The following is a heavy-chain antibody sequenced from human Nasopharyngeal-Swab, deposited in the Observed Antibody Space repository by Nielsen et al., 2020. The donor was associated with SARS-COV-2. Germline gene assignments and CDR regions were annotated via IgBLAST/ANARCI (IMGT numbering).Heavy chain of an antibody. D-gene: IGHD3-16*01. CDR2: IKSETDGGTT. CDR3: VTDFGGF. J-gene: IGHJ4*02. V-gene: IGHV3-15*01. Sequence: GGSLRLSCAASGFTFNDAWMSWVRQAPGKGLEWVGRIKSETDGGTTDYAAPVKGRFTISRDDSKNTLHLQLNSLNTEDTAMYYCVTDFGGFWGQGTLVTVSS. CDR1: GFTFNDAW.